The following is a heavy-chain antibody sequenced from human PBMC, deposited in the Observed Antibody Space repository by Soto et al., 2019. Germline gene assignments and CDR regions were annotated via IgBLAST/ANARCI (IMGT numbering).Heavy chain of an antibody. J-gene: IGHJ6*03. CDR2: MNPNSGNT. CDR3: ARGSILTGYYGGYYYHYYLDV. V-gene: IGHV1-8*01. D-gene: IGHD3-9*01. Sequence: ASVKVSCKASGYTFTSYDINWVRQATGQGLEWMGWMNPNSGNTGYAQKFQGRVTMTRNTSISTAYMELSSLRSEDTAVYYCARGSILTGYYGGYYYHYYLDVCGKGTTVTVYS. CDR1: GYTFTSYD.